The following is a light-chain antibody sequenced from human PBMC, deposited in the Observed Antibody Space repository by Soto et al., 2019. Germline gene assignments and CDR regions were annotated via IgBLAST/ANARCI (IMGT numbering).Light chain of an antibody. V-gene: IGKV3-20*01. CDR3: QHYGSAPPYT. CDR1: QTVINNN. J-gene: IGKJ2*01. Sequence: ETVLTQSPGTLSLSPGERATLSCRASQTVINNNLAWYQQKTGQAPRLVIYAASRRAAGIPDRFSGSGSGTEFILTISRLEPEDFAVFYCQHYGSAPPYTFGQGTKVEIK. CDR2: AAS.